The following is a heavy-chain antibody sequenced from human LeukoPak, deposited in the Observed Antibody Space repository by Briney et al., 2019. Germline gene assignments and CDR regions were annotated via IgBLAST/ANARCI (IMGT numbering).Heavy chain of an antibody. CDR2: FHYSGST. CDR3: ASQDCTNGVCGTDY. CDR1: GGSISSYY. V-gene: IGHV4-59*01. J-gene: IGHJ4*02. Sequence: SETLSLTCTVSGGSISSYYWNWIRQPPGEGLEWIGYFHYSGSTNYNPSLKSRVTISVDTSKNQFSLKLSSVTAADTAVYYCASQDCTNGVCGTDYWGQGTLVTVSS. D-gene: IGHD2-8*01.